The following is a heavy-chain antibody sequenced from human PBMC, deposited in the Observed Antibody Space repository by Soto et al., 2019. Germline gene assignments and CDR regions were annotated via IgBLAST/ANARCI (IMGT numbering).Heavy chain of an antibody. CDR3: ATGAGYSSSWYDY. V-gene: IGHV1-24*01. CDR2: FDPEDGET. J-gene: IGHJ4*02. D-gene: IGHD6-13*01. CDR1: GYTLTELS. Sequence: ASVKVSCKVSGYTLTELSMHWVRQAPGKGLEWMGGFDPEDGETIYAQKFQGRVTMTEDXXXXXAXMXLXXXXSEXTAVYYCATGAGYSSSWYDYWGQGTLVTVSS.